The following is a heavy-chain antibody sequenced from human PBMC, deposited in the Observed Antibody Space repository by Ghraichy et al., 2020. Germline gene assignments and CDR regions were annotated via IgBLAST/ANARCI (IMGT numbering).Heavy chain of an antibody. J-gene: IGHJ4*02. V-gene: IGHV3-30*18. CDR1: GFTFSSYG. CDR2: ISYDGSNK. CDR3: AKESNDFWSGYIDY. Sequence: GESLNISCAASGFTFSSYGMHWVRQAPGKGLEWVAVISYDGSNKYYTDSVKGRFTISRDNSKNTLYLQMNSLRAEDTAVYYCAKESNDFWSGYIDYWGQGTLVTVSS. D-gene: IGHD3-3*01.